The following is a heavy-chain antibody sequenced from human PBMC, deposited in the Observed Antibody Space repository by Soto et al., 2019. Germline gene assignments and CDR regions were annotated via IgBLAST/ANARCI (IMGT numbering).Heavy chain of an antibody. CDR2: SDGSSAYT. D-gene: IGHD1-26*01. J-gene: IGHJ6*02. CDR3: SRAVGNDYGMDV. V-gene: IGHV3-11*06. Sequence: QVQLVESGGGLVKPGGSLRLSCAASGFTFSDYYMNWIRQAPGKGLEWLSYSDGSSAYTNYADTVKGRFNTSRDNAKNARCLQLTSLRDEDTAAYYCSRAVGNDYGMDVWGQGTTVTVSS. CDR1: GFTFSDYY.